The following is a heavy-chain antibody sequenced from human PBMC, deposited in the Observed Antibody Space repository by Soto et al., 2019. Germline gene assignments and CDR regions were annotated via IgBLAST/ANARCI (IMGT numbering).Heavy chain of an antibody. CDR1: GFTCSSYS. CDR2: ISRSNSYI. V-gene: IGHV3-21*06. Sequence: EVQLVESGGGLVKPGGSLRLSCAASGFTCSSYSMNWVRQAPGKGLEWVASISRSNSYIYYADSVKGRFTISRDNAKNSLYLQMNSLRAEDTAVYYCARDGGYSSGWYQFGYWGQGTLVTVSS. D-gene: IGHD6-19*01. J-gene: IGHJ4*02. CDR3: ARDGGYSSGWYQFGY.